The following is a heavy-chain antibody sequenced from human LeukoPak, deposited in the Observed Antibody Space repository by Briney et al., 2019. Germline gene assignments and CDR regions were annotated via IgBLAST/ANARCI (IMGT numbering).Heavy chain of an antibody. CDR1: GYTFTGKY. V-gene: IGHV1-2*02. CDR2: INPNSGGT. J-gene: IGHJ4*02. D-gene: IGHD6-19*01. CDR3: ARDAGYSSGWYNDY. Sequence: GASVKVSCKVSGYTFTGKYMHWVRQAPGQGLEWMGWINPNSGGTNYAQKFQDRVTMTRDTSISTAYMELSRLRSDDTAVYYCARDAGYSSGWYNDYWGQGTLVTVSS.